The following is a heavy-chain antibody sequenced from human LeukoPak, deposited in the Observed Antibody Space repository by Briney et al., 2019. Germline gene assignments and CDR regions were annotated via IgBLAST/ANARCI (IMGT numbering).Heavy chain of an antibody. D-gene: IGHD5-18*01. V-gene: IGHV4-34*01. CDR2: INHSGST. J-gene: IGHJ4*02. CDR1: SGSFSGYY. CDR3: ARLKFWSGYSYGPDY. Sequence: PSETLSLTCAVYSGSFSGYYWSWIRQPPGKGLEWIGEINHSGSTNYNPSLKSRVTISVDTSKNQFSLKLSSVTAADTAVYYCARLKFWSGYSYGPDYWGQGTLVTVSS.